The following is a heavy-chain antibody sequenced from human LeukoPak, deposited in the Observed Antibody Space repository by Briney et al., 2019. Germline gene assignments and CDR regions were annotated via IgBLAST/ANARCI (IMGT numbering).Heavy chain of an antibody. Sequence: SETLSLTCIFSGGSIRTYFWSWIRQPPGRGREWIGDVYYTGSTHYNPSLKSRVTISLNTSKNQFSLRLRSVTAADTAVYYCARRIAVGNYFDPWGQGTLVTVSS. D-gene: IGHD4-11*01. V-gene: IGHV4-59*08. CDR3: ARRIAVGNYFDP. J-gene: IGHJ5*02. CDR1: GGSIRTYF. CDR2: VYYTGST.